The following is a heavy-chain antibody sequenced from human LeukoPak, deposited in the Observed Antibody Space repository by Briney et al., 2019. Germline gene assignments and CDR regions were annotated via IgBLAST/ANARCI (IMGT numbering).Heavy chain of an antibody. Sequence: PGGSLRLSCAASGFTVSSNYMSWVCQAPGKGLEWVSVIYSGGSTYYADSVKGRFTISRDNSKNTLYLQMNSLRAEDTAVYYCASCSGWYDDYYYGMDVWGQGTTVTVSS. CDR2: IYSGGST. V-gene: IGHV3-53*01. J-gene: IGHJ6*02. D-gene: IGHD6-19*01. CDR1: GFTVSSNY. CDR3: ASCSGWYDDYYYGMDV.